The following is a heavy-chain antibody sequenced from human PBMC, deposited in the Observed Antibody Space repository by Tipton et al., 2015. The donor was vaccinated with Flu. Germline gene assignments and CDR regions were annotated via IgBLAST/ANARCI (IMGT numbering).Heavy chain of an antibody. J-gene: IGHJ4*02. Sequence: TLSLTCAASGFTFSSYWMSWVRQAPGKGLEWVANIKQDGSEKYYVDSVKGRFTISRDNAKNSLYLQMNSLRAEDTAVYYCARGHYLDYWGQGTLVTVSS. CDR1: GFTFSSYW. CDR2: IKQDGSEK. CDR3: ARGHYLDY. V-gene: IGHV3-7*01.